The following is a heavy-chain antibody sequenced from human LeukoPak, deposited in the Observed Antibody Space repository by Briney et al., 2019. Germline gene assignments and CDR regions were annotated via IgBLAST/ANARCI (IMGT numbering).Heavy chain of an antibody. CDR2: IYHSGST. CDR1: GGSISSGGYS. J-gene: IGHJ5*02. Sequence: SETLSLTCAVSGGSISSGGYSWSWIRQPPGKGLEWIGYIYHSGSTYYNPSLKSRVTISVDRSKNQFSLKLSSVTAADTAVYYCARGAPIHRSGGSCYSSWFDPWGQGTLVTVSS. CDR3: ARGAPIHRSGGSCYSSWFDP. V-gene: IGHV4-30-2*01. D-gene: IGHD2-15*01.